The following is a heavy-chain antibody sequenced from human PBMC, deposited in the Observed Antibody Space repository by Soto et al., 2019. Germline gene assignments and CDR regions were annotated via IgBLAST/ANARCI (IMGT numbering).Heavy chain of an antibody. D-gene: IGHD6-19*01. CDR1: GFSFSSYA. CDR3: ARDMYSSDYFVKWFEP. Sequence: VGSLRLSCAASGFSFSSYAMYWFRQPPGKGLEWVAVISHDGINKHYADSVKGRVTVSRDNSNHSLDLQLNSLRGEDTAMYYCARDMYSSDYFVKWFEPWGQGTLVTVSS. V-gene: IGHV3-30-3*01. CDR2: ISHDGINK. J-gene: IGHJ5*02.